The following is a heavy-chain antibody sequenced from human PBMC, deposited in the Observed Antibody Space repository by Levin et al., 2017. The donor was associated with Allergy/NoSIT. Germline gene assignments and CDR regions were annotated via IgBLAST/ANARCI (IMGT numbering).Heavy chain of an antibody. J-gene: IGHJ4*02. CDR3: AAEARKAVAGLDY. CDR2: ISSSSSAI. V-gene: IGHV3-48*01. Sequence: TGGSLRLSCAAAGFSFSSYSMNWVRQAPGKGLEWVSYISSSSSAIYYADSVKGRFTISRDNAKNSLLLQMNSLRAEDTAVYYCAAEARKAVAGLDYWGQGTLVTVSS. D-gene: IGHD6-19*01. CDR1: GFSFSSYS.